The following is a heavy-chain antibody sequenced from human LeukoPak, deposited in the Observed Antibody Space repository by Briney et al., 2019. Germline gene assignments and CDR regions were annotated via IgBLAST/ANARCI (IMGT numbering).Heavy chain of an antibody. CDR1: GFTFSSYW. Sequence: PGGSLRLSCAASGFTFSSYWMNWARQAPGKGLEWVASINHNGNVNYYVDSVKGRFTISRDNAKNSLYLQMNSLRAEDTAVYYCARGTLLASSGWYGGSDYWGQGTLVTVSS. CDR3: ARGTLLASSGWYGGSDY. CDR2: INHNGNVN. D-gene: IGHD6-19*01. V-gene: IGHV3-7*03. J-gene: IGHJ4*02.